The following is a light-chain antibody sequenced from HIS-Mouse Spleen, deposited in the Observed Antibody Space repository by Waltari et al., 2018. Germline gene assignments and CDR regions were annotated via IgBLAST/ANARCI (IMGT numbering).Light chain of an antibody. CDR3: CSYAGSSTWV. Sequence: QSALTQPASVSGSPGQSITISCTGTSSDVGSYTLVSWYQQHPGKAPKLMIYEGSKRPSGVSNSFSGSKSGNTASLTISGLQAEDEADYYCCSYAGSSTWVFGGGTKLTVL. CDR2: EGS. V-gene: IGLV2-23*01. J-gene: IGLJ3*02. CDR1: SSDVGSYTL.